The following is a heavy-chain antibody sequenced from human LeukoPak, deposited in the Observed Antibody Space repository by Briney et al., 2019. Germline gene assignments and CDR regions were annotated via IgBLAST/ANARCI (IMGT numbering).Heavy chain of an antibody. Sequence: SETLSLTCTVSGGSISSYYWSWIRQPAGKGLEWIGRIYTSGSTNYNPSLKSRVTISVDTSKNQFSLKLSSVTAADTAVYYCARMAYGSGSSHYYYYYMDVWGKGTTVTVSS. CDR3: ARMAYGSGSSHYYYYYMDV. V-gene: IGHV4-4*07. D-gene: IGHD3-10*01. J-gene: IGHJ6*03. CDR2: IYTSGST. CDR1: GGSISSYY.